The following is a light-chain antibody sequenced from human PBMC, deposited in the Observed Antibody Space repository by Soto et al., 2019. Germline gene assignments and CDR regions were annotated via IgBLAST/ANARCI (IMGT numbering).Light chain of an antibody. CDR2: RAS. V-gene: IGKV3-15*01. CDR3: QQYTNGPRT. Sequence: EIVMTQSPATLSVSPGDRATISCRASQRGGSHLAGYQQKPGQAPRLLIYRASTRVTGSPARFSGSGSGTEFTLTINSLQSEDFAVYYCQQYTNGPRTFGQGTKVDIK. CDR1: QRGGSH. J-gene: IGKJ1*01.